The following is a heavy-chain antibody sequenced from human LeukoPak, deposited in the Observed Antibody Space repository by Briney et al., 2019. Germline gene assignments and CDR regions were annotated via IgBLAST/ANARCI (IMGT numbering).Heavy chain of an antibody. V-gene: IGHV1-2*02. CDR3: ARDLGDVGAFFDY. CDR2: INPSGAAT. D-gene: IGHD1-26*01. J-gene: IGHJ4*02. Sequence: ASVKVSCKASGYTFTSYDINWVRQAPGQGLEWMGWINPSGAATNYSQNFQGRVTMTRDTSINTAYMDLSSLRSDDTAMYYCARDLGDVGAFFDYWGQGTVVTVSS. CDR1: GYTFTSYD.